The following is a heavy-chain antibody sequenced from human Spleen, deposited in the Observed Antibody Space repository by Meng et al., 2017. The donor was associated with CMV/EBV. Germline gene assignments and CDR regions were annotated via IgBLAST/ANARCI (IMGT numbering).Heavy chain of an antibody. D-gene: IGHD5-24*01. CDR3: ARDRRDGYNWGLFDY. Sequence: GGSVSSGSYYWSWIRQHPGKGLEWIGYIYYSGSTNYSPSLKSRVTISVDTSKNQFSLKLNSVTAADTAVYYCARDRRDGYNWGLFDYWGQGTLVTVSS. CDR1: GGSVSSGSYY. J-gene: IGHJ4*02. V-gene: IGHV4-61*01. CDR2: IYYSGST.